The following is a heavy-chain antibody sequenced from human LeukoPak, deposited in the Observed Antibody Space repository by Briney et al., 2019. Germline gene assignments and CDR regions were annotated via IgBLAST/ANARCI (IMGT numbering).Heavy chain of an antibody. D-gene: IGHD3-22*01. Sequence: LSRVACGCTFHSYVMKGVRQAAGKGVEGVSAFSSSVATTYSPASVRARFTISRDTSKNTLYLQMNSLRAEDTAIYSCAKDLGSGHFPDAFDVWGQGTMVTVSS. CDR3: AKDLGSGHFPDAFDV. J-gene: IGHJ3*01. CDR1: GCTFHSYV. CDR2: FSSSVATT. V-gene: IGHV3-23*01.